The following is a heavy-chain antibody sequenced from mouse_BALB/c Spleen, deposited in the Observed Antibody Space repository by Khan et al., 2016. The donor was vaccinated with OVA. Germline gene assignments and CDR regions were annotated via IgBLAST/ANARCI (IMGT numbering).Heavy chain of an antibody. CDR3: ARRGVYGVFAY. CDR2: IDPSTGYT. Sequence: QVQLQQSGAELAKPGASVKMSCKASGYTFTNYWMHWVKQRPGQGLEWIGYIDPSTGYTEYNQKFKDKATLTTDKSSSTAYMQLSSLTSEDSAVYYCARRGVYGVFAYWGQGTLVTVSA. D-gene: IGHD1-1*02. J-gene: IGHJ3*01. CDR1: GYTFTNYW. V-gene: IGHV1-7*01.